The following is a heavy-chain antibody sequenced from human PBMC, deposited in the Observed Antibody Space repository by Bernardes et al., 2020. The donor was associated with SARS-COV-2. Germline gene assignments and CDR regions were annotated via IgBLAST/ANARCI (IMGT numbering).Heavy chain of an antibody. Sequence: SEPLSLTCTVSGDSIPNYYWSWIRQAPGKGLEWIAYMYHTGSTHYNPSLKSRLTTSVETSKNQFSLKLSSVTAADTAVYYCARVFLRGVNPWFDTWGQGTLVTVSS. CDR1: GDSIPNYY. CDR2: MYHTGST. V-gene: IGHV4-59*01. J-gene: IGHJ5*02. CDR3: ARVFLRGVNPWFDT. D-gene: IGHD3-10*01.